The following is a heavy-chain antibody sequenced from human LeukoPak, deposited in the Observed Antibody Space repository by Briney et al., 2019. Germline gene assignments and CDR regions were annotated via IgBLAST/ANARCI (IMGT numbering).Heavy chain of an antibody. CDR1: GYTFTGYY. D-gene: IGHD1-26*01. CDR3: ARVGEVGAYIRGHFDY. CDR2: INPSGGST. V-gene: IGHV1-46*01. Sequence: GASVKVSCKASGYTFTGYYMHWVRQAPGQGLEWMGIINPSGGSTSYAQKFQGRVTMTRDMSTGTVYMELSSLRSEDTAVYYCARVGEVGAYIRGHFDYWGQGTLVTVSS. J-gene: IGHJ4*02.